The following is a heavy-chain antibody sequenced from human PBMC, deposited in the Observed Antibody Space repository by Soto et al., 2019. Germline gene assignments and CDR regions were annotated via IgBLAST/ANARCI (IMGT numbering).Heavy chain of an antibody. V-gene: IGHV4-59*08. Sequence: SEALSVTCTVSGGSISSYYWSWIRQPPGKGLEWIGYIYYSGSTNYNPSLKSRVTISVDTSKNQFSLKLSSVTAADTAVYYCARRYGGTFDYWGQGTLVTVSS. J-gene: IGHJ4*02. CDR3: ARRYGGTFDY. CDR1: GGSISSYY. D-gene: IGHD2-15*01. CDR2: IYYSGST.